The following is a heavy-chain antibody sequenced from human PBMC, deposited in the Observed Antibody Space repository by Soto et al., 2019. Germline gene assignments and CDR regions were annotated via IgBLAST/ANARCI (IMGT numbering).Heavy chain of an antibody. CDR1: GYTFTSCD. Sequence: QVQLVQSGAEVKKPGASVKVSCKASGYTFTSCDINWVRQATGQGLEWMGWMNPDSGNTGYAQKFQGIVTMTRNTSISTAYRGLSSLRSEDTAVYYCARYYYYYMDVWGKGTTVTVSS. CDR2: MNPDSGNT. V-gene: IGHV1-8*01. J-gene: IGHJ6*03. CDR3: ARYYYYYMDV.